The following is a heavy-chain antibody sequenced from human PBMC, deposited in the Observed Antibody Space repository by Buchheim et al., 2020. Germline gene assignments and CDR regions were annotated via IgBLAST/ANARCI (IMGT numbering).Heavy chain of an antibody. CDR3: AREGYDSSGYYYARSNGMDV. V-gene: IGHV3-48*03. D-gene: IGHD3-22*01. J-gene: IGHJ6*02. CDR1: GFTFSSYE. Sequence: EVQLVESGGGLVQPGGSLRLSCAASGFTFSSYEMNWVRQAPGKGLEWVSYISSSGSTIYYADSVKGRFTISRDNAKNSLYLQMNSLRAEDTAVYYCAREGYDSSGYYYARSNGMDVWGQGTT. CDR2: ISSSGSTI.